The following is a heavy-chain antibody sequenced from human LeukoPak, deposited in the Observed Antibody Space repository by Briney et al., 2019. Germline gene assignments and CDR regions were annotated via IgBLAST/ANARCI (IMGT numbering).Heavy chain of an antibody. J-gene: IGHJ4*02. CDR2: INHSGST. D-gene: IGHD6-19*01. CDR3: AAHNSSGLDFDY. V-gene: IGHV4-34*01. Sequence: PSETLSLTCAVYGGSFSGYYWSWIRQPPGKGLEWIGEINHSGSTNYNPSLKSRVTISVDTSKNQFSLKLSSVTAADTAVYYCAAHNSSGLDFDYWGQGTLVTVSS. CDR1: GGSFSGYY.